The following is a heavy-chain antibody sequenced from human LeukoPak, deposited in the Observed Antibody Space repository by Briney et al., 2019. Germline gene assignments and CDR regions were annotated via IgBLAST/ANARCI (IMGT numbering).Heavy chain of an antibody. Sequence: PGGSLRLSCAASGFTVSSNYMSWVRQAPGKGLEWVSVIYSGGSTYYADSVKGRFTISRDNSKNTLYLQMNSLRAEDAAVYYCALGEFRGSGYYHKFDYWGQGTLVTVSS. D-gene: IGHD3-22*01. CDR2: IYSGGST. CDR1: GFTVSSNY. J-gene: IGHJ4*02. CDR3: ALGEFRGSGYYHKFDY. V-gene: IGHV3-53*05.